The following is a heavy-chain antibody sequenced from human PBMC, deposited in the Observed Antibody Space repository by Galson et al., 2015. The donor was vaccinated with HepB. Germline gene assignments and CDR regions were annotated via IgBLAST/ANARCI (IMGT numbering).Heavy chain of an antibody. V-gene: IGHV1-18*01. CDR3: AIARYSTSPPDH. CDR1: GYTFINFG. J-gene: IGHJ5*02. D-gene: IGHD6-6*01. Sequence: SVKVSCKASGYTFINFGITWVRQAPGQGLEWMGWISGYNGNANYAQKFQGRVTMTTDTSTSTAYMELRSLRSDDTALYYCAIARYSTSPPDHWGQGSLVTVSS. CDR2: ISGYNGNA.